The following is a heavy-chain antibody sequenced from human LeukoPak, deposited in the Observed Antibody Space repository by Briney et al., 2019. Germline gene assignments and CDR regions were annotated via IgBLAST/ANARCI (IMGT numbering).Heavy chain of an antibody. Sequence: SQTLSLTCAISGDSVSINSATWNWIRQSPSRGLEWLGRTYYRSKWYNDYAESVKSRISINPDTSKNQFSLQLNSVTPEDTAMYYCVRHHPGGPNRSYYYGMDVWGQGTTVTVSS. D-gene: IGHD3-16*01. CDR2: TYYRSKWYN. CDR1: GDSVSINSAT. V-gene: IGHV6-1*01. J-gene: IGHJ6*01. CDR3: VRHHPGGPNRSYYYGMDV.